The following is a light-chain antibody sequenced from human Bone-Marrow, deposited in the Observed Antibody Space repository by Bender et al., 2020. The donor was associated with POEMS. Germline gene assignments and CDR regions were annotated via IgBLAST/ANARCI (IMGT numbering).Light chain of an antibody. CDR1: KLENQF. CDR2: EDN. J-gene: IGLJ2*01. Sequence: SYGLTQPPSVSVSPGETATLTCSGDKLENQFVWRYQLKPGQSPLLVIYEDNKRPSGISDRFSGSNSGNTATLTIRETQVMDEAYYFCQTWWDDMYVLFGGGTKLTVL. CDR3: QTWWDDMYVL. V-gene: IGLV3-1*01.